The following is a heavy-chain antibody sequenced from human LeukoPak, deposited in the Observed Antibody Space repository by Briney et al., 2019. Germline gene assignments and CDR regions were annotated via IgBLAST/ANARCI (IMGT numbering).Heavy chain of an antibody. D-gene: IGHD3-22*01. CDR3: TRRAYDSSGYADY. CDR2: IRSKANSYAT. CDR1: GFTFSGSA. Sequence: GGSLRLSCAASGFTFSGSAMPWVRQASGKGLEWVGRIRSKANSYATAYAASVKGRFTISRDDSKNTAYLQMNSLKTEDTAVYYCTRRAYDSSGYADYWGQGTLVTVSS. J-gene: IGHJ4*02. V-gene: IGHV3-73*01.